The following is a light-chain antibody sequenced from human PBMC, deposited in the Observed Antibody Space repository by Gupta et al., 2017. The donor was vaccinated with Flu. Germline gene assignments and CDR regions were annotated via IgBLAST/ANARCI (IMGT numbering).Light chain of an antibody. CDR2: NAS. Sequence: AIQMAQSPSSLSASVGDGVTVTCRASQDIRITLGWYQQKPGKAPKLLIYNASTLQTGVPSRFSDSGSVTDFTLTISSLQAEDFATYYFRHDHNSPLTFSGGTKVEIK. CDR1: QDIRIT. J-gene: IGKJ4*01. CDR3: RHDHNSPLT. V-gene: IGKV1-6*01.